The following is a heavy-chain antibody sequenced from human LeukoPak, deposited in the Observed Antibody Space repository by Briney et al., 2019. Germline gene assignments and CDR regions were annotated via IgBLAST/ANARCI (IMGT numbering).Heavy chain of an antibody. D-gene: IGHD3-3*01. CDR2: IYYSGST. V-gene: IGHV4-59*01. CDR3: ARAGPYDFWSGYPYYFDY. Sequence: SETLSLTCTVSGGSISSYYWSWIRQPPGKGLEWIGYIYYSGSTNYNPSLKSRVTISVDTFKNQFSLKLSSVTAADTAVYYCARAGPYDFWSGYPYYFDYWGQGTLVTVSS. CDR1: GGSISSYY. J-gene: IGHJ4*02.